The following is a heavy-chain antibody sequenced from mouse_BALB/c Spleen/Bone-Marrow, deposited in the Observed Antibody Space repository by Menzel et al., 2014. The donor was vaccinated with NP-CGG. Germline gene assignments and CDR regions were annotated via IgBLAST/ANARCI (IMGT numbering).Heavy chain of an antibody. J-gene: IGHJ4*01. CDR2: IYPGNGDT. V-gene: IGHV1-12*01. Sequence: LQESGAELLKPGASVKMSCKASGYTFTSYNMHWVKQTPGQGLEWIGAIYPGNGDTSYNQKFKGKATLTADKSSSTAYMLLSSLTSEDSAVYYCARNYYGYYYALDYWGQGTSVTVSS. CDR1: GYTFTSYN. D-gene: IGHD1-1*01. CDR3: ARNYYGYYYALDY.